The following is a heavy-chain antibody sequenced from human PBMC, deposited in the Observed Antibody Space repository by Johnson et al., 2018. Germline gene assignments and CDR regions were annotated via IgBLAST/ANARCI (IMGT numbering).Heavy chain of an antibody. V-gene: IGHV3-72*01. CDR2: IRKKENSYTT. J-gene: IGHJ3*02. CDR3: ARGARRDQPHWDI. D-gene: IGHD1-1*01. Sequence: VQLVESGGGLVQPGGSLRLSCAASGFTFSDHYMDWVRQAPGKGLEWVGRIRKKENSYTTEYAASVKGRFTISRDDSKNSLYLQMNSLKTEDTAMYYCARGARRDQPHWDIWGQGTMVTVSS. CDR1: GFTFSDHY.